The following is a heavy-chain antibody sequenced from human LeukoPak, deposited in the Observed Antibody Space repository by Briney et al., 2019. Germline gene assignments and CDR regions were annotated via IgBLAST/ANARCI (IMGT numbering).Heavy chain of an antibody. CDR2: IYYSGST. J-gene: IGHJ6*03. CDR3: ARVEEGYGSGRRENYYYYYMDV. Sequence: SETLSLTCTVSGGSISSSSYYWGWIRQPPGKGLEWIGSIYYSGSTYYNPSLKSRVTISVDTSKNQFSLKLSSVTAADTAVYYCARVEEGYGSGRRENYYYYYMDVWGKGTTVTISS. CDR1: GGSISSSSYY. V-gene: IGHV4-39*07. D-gene: IGHD3-10*01.